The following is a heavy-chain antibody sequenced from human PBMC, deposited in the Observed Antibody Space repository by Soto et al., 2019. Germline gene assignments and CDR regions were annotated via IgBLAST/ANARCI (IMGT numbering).Heavy chain of an antibody. V-gene: IGHV1-18*04. CDR2: ISAYNGNT. Sequence: ASVKVSCKASGYTFTSYGISWVRQAPGQGLEWMGWISAYNGNTNYAQKLQGRVTMTTDTSTSTAYMELRSLRSDDTAVYYCARDRMDDFWSGYYNGGGWFDPRGQGTLVTVSS. D-gene: IGHD3-3*01. CDR3: ARDRMDDFWSGYYNGGGWFDP. J-gene: IGHJ5*02. CDR1: GYTFTSYG.